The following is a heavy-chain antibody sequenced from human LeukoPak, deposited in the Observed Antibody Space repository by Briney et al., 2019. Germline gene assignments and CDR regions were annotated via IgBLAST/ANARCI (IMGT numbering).Heavy chain of an antibody. CDR2: MNPNSGNT. CDR3: AREEQWLTDGGY. J-gene: IGHJ4*02. D-gene: IGHD6-19*01. CDR1: GYTFTSYD. V-gene: IGHV1-8*01. Sequence: ASVKVSCKASGYTFTSYDINWVRQATGQGLEWMGWMNPNSGNTGYAQKFQGRVTMTRNTSISTAYMELSSLRSEDTAVYYCAREEQWLTDGGYWGQGTLVTVSS.